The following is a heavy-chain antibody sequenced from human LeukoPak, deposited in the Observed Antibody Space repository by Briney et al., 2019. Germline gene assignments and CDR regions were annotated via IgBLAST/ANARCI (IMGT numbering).Heavy chain of an antibody. CDR3: ARTYSSGWYRYPFDI. Sequence: GGSLRLSCAASGFTFSSYSMNWVRQAPGKGPEWVSYISSSSSTIYYADSVKGRFTISRDNAKNSLYLQMNSLRAEDTAVYYCARTYSSGWYRYPFDIWGQGTMVTVSS. CDR1: GFTFSSYS. J-gene: IGHJ3*02. V-gene: IGHV3-48*01. CDR2: ISSSSSTI. D-gene: IGHD6-19*01.